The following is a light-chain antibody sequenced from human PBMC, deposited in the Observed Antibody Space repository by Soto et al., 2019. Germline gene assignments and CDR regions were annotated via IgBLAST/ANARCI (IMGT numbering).Light chain of an antibody. V-gene: IGKV1-39*01. CDR1: QSISTY. Sequence: DIQMTHSPSSLSASVGDRVTITFRASQSISTYLNWYQQKPGKAPKLLIYGASSLQSGVPSRFSGSGSGTDFTLTISSLQPEDFGTYYCQQSFSTPRTFGQGTKVDI. CDR3: QQSFSTPRT. CDR2: GAS. J-gene: IGKJ1*01.